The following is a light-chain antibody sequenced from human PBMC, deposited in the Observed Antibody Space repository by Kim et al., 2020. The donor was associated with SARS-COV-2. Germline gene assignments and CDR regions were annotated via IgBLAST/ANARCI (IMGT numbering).Light chain of an antibody. V-gene: IGKV1-39*01. Sequence: ASVGVSFTITCRASEDIDNSLNWYQQKPGRAPHLLIYATSTSQHGVPSRFSGSGSGTEFSLTISSLQPDDFATYYCQQSFNMPFTFGQGTRLEIK. CDR2: ATS. CDR1: EDIDNS. CDR3: QQSFNMPFT. J-gene: IGKJ5*01.